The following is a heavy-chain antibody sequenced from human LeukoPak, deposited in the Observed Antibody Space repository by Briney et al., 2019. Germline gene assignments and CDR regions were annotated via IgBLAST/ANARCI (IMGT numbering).Heavy chain of an antibody. CDR3: ARDRTSYCGGDCYYYFDY. CDR1: GGTFSSYA. V-gene: IGHV1-69*04. CDR2: IIPILGIA. D-gene: IGHD2-21*02. J-gene: IGHJ4*02. Sequence: ASVKVSCKASGGTFSSYAISWVRQAPGQGLEWMGRIIPILGIANYAQKFQGRVTITADKSTSTAYMELSSLRSEDTAVYYCARDRTSYCGGDCYYYFDYWGQGTLATVSS.